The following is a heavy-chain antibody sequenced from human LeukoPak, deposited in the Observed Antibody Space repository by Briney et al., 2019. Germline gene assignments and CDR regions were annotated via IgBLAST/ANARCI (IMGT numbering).Heavy chain of an antibody. J-gene: IGHJ4*02. CDR2: IYYSGST. CDR3: ARGIAVAPSYFDY. D-gene: IGHD6-19*01. CDR1: GGSISSYY. Sequence: SETLSLTCTVSGGSISSYYWSWIRQPPGKGLEWIGYIYYSGSTNYNPSLKSRVTISVDKSKNQFSLKLSSVTAADTAVYYCARGIAVAPSYFDYWGQGTLVTVSS. V-gene: IGHV4-59*12.